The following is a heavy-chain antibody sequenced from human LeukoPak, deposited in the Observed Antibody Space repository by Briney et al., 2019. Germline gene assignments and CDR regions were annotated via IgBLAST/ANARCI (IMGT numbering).Heavy chain of an antibody. CDR3: ARSPGTSLDY. Sequence: KTSGTLSLTCAVYGGSFSGYYWSWIRQPPGKGLEWIGEINHSGSTNYNPSLKSRVTISVDTSKNQFSLKLSSVTAADTAVYYCARSPGTSLDYWGQGTLVTVSS. V-gene: IGHV4-34*01. D-gene: IGHD2-2*01. CDR2: INHSGST. J-gene: IGHJ4*02. CDR1: GGSFSGYY.